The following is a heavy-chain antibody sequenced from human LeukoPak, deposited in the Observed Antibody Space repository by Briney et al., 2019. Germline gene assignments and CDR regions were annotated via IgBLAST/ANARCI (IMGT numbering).Heavy chain of an antibody. D-gene: IGHD3-22*01. J-gene: IGHJ4*02. CDR2: IYYSGST. Sequence: SETLSLTCTVSGGSISSSSYYWGWIRQPPGKGLEWIGSIYYSGSTYYNPSLKSRVTISVDTSKNQFSLKLSSVTAADTAVYYCARLFDYYDSSGYRVGDYWGQGTLVTVSS. V-gene: IGHV4-39*01. CDR3: ARLFDYYDSSGYRVGDY. CDR1: GGSISSSSYY.